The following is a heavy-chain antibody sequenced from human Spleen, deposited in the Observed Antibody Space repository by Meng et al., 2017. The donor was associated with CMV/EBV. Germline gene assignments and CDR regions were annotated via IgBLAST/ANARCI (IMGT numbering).Heavy chain of an antibody. D-gene: IGHD2-21*01. J-gene: IGHJ6*02. CDR1: GFTFSNYW. Sequence: KVSCKGSGFTFSNYWIVWVRQMPGKGLAWMGIIYPGDSDTRYSPSFQGQVTLSADKSIRTAYLQWNSLKTSDTAIYYCARNINGAYGMDVWGQGTTVTVSS. V-gene: IGHV5-51*01. CDR2: IYPGDSDT. CDR3: ARNINGAYGMDV.